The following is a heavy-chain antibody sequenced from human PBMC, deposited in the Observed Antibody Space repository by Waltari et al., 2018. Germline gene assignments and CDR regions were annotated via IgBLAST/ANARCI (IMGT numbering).Heavy chain of an antibody. CDR1: GGSISSGSYY. D-gene: IGHD3-22*01. V-gene: IGHV4-61*02. Sequence: QVQLQESGPGLVKPSQTLSLTCTVSGGSISSGSYYWSWIRQPAGKGLEWIGRIYTSGSTNYNPSLKSRVTISVDTSKNQFSLKLSSVTAADTAVYYCAIEGGHTVTIYYYYYYYYYMDVWGKGTTVTVSS. CDR2: IYTSGST. CDR3: AIEGGHTVTIYYYYYYYYYMDV. J-gene: IGHJ6*03.